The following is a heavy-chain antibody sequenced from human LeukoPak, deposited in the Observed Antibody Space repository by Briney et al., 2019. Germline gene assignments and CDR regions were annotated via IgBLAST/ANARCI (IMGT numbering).Heavy chain of an antibody. CDR2: IYYSGST. Sequence: SETLSLTCAVYGGSFSGYYWSWIRQPPGKGLEWIGSIYYSGSTYYNPSLKSRVTISVDTSKNQFSLKLSSVTAADTAVYYCARDFQGPFDYWGQGTLVTVSS. J-gene: IGHJ4*02. V-gene: IGHV4-34*01. CDR3: ARDFQGPFDY. CDR1: GGSFSGYY.